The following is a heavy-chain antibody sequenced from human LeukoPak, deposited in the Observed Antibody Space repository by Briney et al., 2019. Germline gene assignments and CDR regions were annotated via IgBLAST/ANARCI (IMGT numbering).Heavy chain of an antibody. CDR2: LNPIDGNV. D-gene: IGHD2-8*01. CDR1: GYTFTNYD. V-gene: IGHV1-8*02. J-gene: IGHJ4*02. CDR3: ARGNRLYACGWSRRPSDY. Sequence: ASVKVSCKASGYTFTNYDINWLRQATGQRLAWVGSLNPIDGNVVSVEKFEGRLTMTRDTSINTAYMELSNLESEDTAVCYCARGNRLYACGWSRRPSDYWGQGTLVTVSS.